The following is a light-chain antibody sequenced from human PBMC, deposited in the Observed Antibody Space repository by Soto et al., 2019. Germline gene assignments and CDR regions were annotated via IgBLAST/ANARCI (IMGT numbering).Light chain of an antibody. CDR1: QSVSTS. CDR2: GAS. CDR3: QQYNNWWT. V-gene: IGKV3-15*01. J-gene: IGKJ1*01. Sequence: DIVMTQSPATLSVSPGETATLSCRASQSVSTSLAWYQQKPGKAPRLLISGASTRATGVPARFSGSASETEFTLTICSLQSEDFSVYYFQQYNNWWTFGQGTKVEIK.